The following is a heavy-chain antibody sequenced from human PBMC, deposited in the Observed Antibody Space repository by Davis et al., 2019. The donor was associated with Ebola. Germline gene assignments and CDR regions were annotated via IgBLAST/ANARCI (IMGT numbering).Heavy chain of an antibody. CDR3: ARGALGMVDGSGVFDY. CDR1: GFIFSSYG. Sequence: GESLKISCAASGFIFSSYGMHWVRQAPGKGLEWVAIIWYDGSNKYYADFVKGRFTISRDDSKNTLYLQMNSLRAEDTAVYYCARGALGMVDGSGVFDYWGQGTLVTVSS. D-gene: IGHD3-10*01. J-gene: IGHJ4*02. CDR2: IWYDGSNK. V-gene: IGHV3-33*01.